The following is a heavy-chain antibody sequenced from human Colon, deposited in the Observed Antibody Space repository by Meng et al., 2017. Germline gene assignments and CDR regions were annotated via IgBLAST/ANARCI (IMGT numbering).Heavy chain of an antibody. V-gene: IGHV1-18*01. CDR3: ARTPFAGTPGTIGNWFDP. CDR1: GDTFTDYG. CDR2: ISSFNGVT. Sequence: QVQVIQSGAEVKKPGASVKVSCKATGDTFTDYGISWVRQAPGQGLEWMGWISSFNGVTNYARKFRGRVTMTADTSTATAYMELRSLTSDDTAVYYCARTPFAGTPGTIGNWFDPWGQGTLVTVSS. J-gene: IGHJ5*02. D-gene: IGHD2-8*01.